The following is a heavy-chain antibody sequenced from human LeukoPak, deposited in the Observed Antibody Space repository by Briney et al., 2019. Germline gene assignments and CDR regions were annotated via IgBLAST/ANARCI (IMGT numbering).Heavy chain of an antibody. V-gene: IGHV3-30*18. CDR3: AKELITRLEGHAFDI. CDR1: GFTFSRYG. CDR2: ISYDGSNK. J-gene: IGHJ3*02. Sequence: GGSLRLSCAVSGFTFSRYGMHWVRQAPGKGLEWVAVISYDGSNKYYADSVKGRFTISRDNSKNTLYLQTNSLRAEDTAVYYCAKELITRLEGHAFDIWGQGTMVTVSS. D-gene: IGHD3-10*01.